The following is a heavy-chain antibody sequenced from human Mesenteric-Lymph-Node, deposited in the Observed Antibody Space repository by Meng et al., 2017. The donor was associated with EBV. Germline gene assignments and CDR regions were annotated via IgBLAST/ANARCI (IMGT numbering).Heavy chain of an antibody. V-gene: IGHV1-18*01. D-gene: IGHD6-6*01. CDR3: ARTHSSTSHFDY. CDR1: CSPFTNYV. J-gene: IGHJ4*02. CDR2: IYTFNDDK. Sequence: QVLLVSSGAEVKTPRAPVQVSCKASCSPFTNYVIDWVRHAPGQELEWMRSIYTFNDDKSYAECFQDRVTMTTDTSTSPVYLTLKSLRSDDTAVYYCARTHSSTSHFDYWGQGSLVTVSS.